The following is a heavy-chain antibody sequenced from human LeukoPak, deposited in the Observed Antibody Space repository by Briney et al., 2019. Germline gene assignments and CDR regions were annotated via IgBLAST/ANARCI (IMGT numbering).Heavy chain of an antibody. J-gene: IGHJ3*02. CDR2: ISWNSGSI. Sequence: PGGSLRLSCAASGFTFSSYAMHWVRQAPGKGLEWVSGISWNSGSIGYADSVKGRFTISRDNAKNSLYLQMNSLRAEDTALYYCAKSYYGSGSYGAFDIWGQGTMVTVSS. CDR1: GFTFSSYA. D-gene: IGHD3-10*01. V-gene: IGHV3-9*01. CDR3: AKSYYGSGSYGAFDI.